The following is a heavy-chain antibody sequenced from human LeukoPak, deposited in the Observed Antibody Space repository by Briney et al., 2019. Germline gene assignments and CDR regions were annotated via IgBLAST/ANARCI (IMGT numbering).Heavy chain of an antibody. CDR3: ASQATYYDFWSGYWFFQH. J-gene: IGHJ1*01. V-gene: IGHV3-23*01. D-gene: IGHD3-3*01. CDR1: GFTFSSYA. Sequence: GGSLRLSCAASGFTFSSYAMSWVRQAPGKGLEWVSAISGSGGSTYYADSVKGRFTISRDNSKNTLYLQVNSLRAEDTAVYYCASQATYYDFWSGYWFFQHWGQGTLVTVSS. CDR2: ISGSGGST.